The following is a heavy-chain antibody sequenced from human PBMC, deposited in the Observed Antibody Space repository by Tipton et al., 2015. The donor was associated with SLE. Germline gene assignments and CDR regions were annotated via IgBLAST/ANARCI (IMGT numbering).Heavy chain of an antibody. J-gene: IGHJ4*02. V-gene: IGHV4-59*01. CDR2: IYYSGST. CDR1: GGSISSYY. Sequence: TLSLTCTVSGGSISSYYWSWIRQPPGKGLEWIGYIYYSGSTNYNPSLKSRVTISVDTSKNQFSLKLSSVTAADTAVYYCARGPYGGSNRFPFDHWGQGTLVTVSS. CDR3: ARGPYGGSNRFPFDH. D-gene: IGHD4-23*01.